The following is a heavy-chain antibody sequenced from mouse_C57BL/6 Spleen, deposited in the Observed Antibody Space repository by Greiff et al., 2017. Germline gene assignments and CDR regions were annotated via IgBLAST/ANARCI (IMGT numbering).Heavy chain of an antibody. CDR3: ARSNSNYVTWFAY. J-gene: IGHJ3*01. V-gene: IGHV14-2*01. CDR1: GFNIKDYY. D-gene: IGHD2-5*01. CDR2: IDPEDGET. Sequence: VHVKQSGAELVKPGASVKLSCTASGFNIKDYYMHWVKQRTEQGLEWIGRIDPEDGETKYAPKFQGKATITADTSSNTAYLQLSSLTSEDTAVYYCARSNSNYVTWFAYWGQGTLVTVSA.